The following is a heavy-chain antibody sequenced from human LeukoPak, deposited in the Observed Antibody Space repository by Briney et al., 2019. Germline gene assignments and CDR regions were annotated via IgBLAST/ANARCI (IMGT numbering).Heavy chain of an antibody. CDR1: AFTVSSNY. D-gene: IGHD1-26*01. V-gene: IGHV3-66*02. CDR2: IYGGGST. J-gene: IGHJ3*02. Sequence: PGGSLRLSCAVSAFTVSSNYVSWVRQAPGKGLEWVSVIYGGGSTNYADSVKGRFTISRDNSKNTLYLRMNSLRAEDTAVYYCARDHSESYQRAFDIWGQGTMVTVSS. CDR3: ARDHSESYQRAFDI.